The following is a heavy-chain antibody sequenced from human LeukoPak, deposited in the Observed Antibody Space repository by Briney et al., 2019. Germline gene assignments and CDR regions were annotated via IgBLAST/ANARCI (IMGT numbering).Heavy chain of an antibody. CDR2: IWYDGSNK. D-gene: IGHD3-22*01. CDR1: GFTFSSYG. CDR3: AKFYYDGAFDI. V-gene: IGHV3-33*06. J-gene: IGHJ3*02. Sequence: PGRSLRLSCAVSGFTFSSYGMHWVRQAPGKGLEWVAVIWYDGSNKYYADSVKGRFTISRDNSKNTLYLQMNSLRAEDTAVYYCAKFYYDGAFDIWGQGTMVTVSS.